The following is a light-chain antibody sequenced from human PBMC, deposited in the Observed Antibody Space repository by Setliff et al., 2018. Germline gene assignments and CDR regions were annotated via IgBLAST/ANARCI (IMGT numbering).Light chain of an antibody. V-gene: IGLV2-14*01. CDR3: SAYASSETLV. Sequence: QSALTQPASVSGSPGQSITISCTGTSSDIGDYNYVSWYQQEPGKAPKLIIYDVSNRPSGVSDRFPGSKSGNTASLTISGLQAEDEADYYCSAYASSETLVFGGGTKVTVL. J-gene: IGLJ2*01. CDR2: DVS. CDR1: SSDIGDYNY.